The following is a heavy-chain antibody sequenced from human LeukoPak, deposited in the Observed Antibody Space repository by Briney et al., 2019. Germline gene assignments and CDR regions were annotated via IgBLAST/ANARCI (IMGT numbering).Heavy chain of an antibody. CDR2: ISYDGSNK. J-gene: IGHJ6*03. V-gene: IGHV3-30-3*01. CDR3: ARVSIFGVVSPFYNMDV. Sequence: GGSLRLPCAASGFTFSSYAMHWVRQPPGKGLEWVAVISYDGSNKYYADSVKGRFTIFRDNSKNTLYLQMNSLRAEDTAVYYCARVSIFGVVSPFYNMDVWGKGTTVTVSS. D-gene: IGHD3-3*01. CDR1: GFTFSSYA.